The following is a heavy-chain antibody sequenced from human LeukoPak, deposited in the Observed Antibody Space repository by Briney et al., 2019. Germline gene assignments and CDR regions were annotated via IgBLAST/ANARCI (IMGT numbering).Heavy chain of an antibody. CDR3: AKSLFRDNSGYFDY. Sequence: GRSLRLSCAASGFTFSSYGMHWVRQAPGKGLEWVAVISYDGTNKYYADSVKGRFTISRDDSKNTLYLQMNSLRAEDTALYYCAKSLFRDNSGYFDYWGQGTLVTVSS. V-gene: IGHV3-30*18. CDR1: GFTFSSYG. CDR2: ISYDGTNK. D-gene: IGHD3-22*01. J-gene: IGHJ4*02.